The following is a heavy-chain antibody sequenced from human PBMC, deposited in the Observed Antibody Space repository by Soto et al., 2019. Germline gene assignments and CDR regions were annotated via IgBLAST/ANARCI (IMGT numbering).Heavy chain of an antibody. CDR3: GRGRSGQIVIFY. V-gene: IGHV1-2*02. J-gene: IGHJ4*02. CDR1: GYTFTGHY. D-gene: IGHD3-10*01. Sequence: ASVKVSCKASGYTFTGHYIHWVRQAPEQGPEWMGEIGPKSGATRYAQKFQGRVTMTMDMSITTIYMELSNLSPDDTAVYYCGRGRSGQIVIFYWAQGTPVTVSS. CDR2: IGPKSGAT.